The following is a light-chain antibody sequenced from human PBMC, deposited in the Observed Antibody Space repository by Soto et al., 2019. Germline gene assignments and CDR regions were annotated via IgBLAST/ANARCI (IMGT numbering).Light chain of an antibody. CDR1: QSISRN. CDR3: QQFNTWPPVT. Sequence: EIVMTQSPATLSVSPGERATLSCRASQSISRNLAWYQQKPGQAPRLLIYGASTRATGIPARFSGSGSGTEFTLTISSLQSEDFAVYYCQQFNTWPPVTVGGGTKVDSK. V-gene: IGKV3-15*01. CDR2: GAS. J-gene: IGKJ4*01.